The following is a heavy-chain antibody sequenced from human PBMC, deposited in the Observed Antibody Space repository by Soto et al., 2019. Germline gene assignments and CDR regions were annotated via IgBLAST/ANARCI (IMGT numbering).Heavy chain of an antibody. Sequence: PGGSLRLSCAASGFTFSSYWMSWVRQAPGKGLEWVANIKQDGSEKYYVDSVKGRFTISRDNAKNSLYLQMNSLRAEDTAVYYCARVDWRYGSGSYFDYWGQGTLVTVSS. J-gene: IGHJ4*02. CDR2: IKQDGSEK. V-gene: IGHV3-7*05. CDR3: ARVDWRYGSGSYFDY. CDR1: GFTFSSYW. D-gene: IGHD3-10*01.